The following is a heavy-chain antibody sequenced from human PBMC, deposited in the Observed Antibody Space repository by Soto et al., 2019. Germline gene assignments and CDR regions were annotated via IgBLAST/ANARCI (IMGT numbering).Heavy chain of an antibody. V-gene: IGHV3-48*01. Sequence: EVQLVESEGGLVQPGGSLRLSCAASGFTFSSYSMNWVRQAPGKGLEWVSYISSSSTIYYADSVKGRFTIPRDNAKNAMHLQIMRLRTEDTAVNNCAREGDSSGWSNWFDPWGQGTLVTVSS. CDR3: AREGDSSGWSNWFDP. J-gene: IGHJ5*02. CDR1: GFTFSSYS. CDR2: ISSSSTI. D-gene: IGHD3-22*01.